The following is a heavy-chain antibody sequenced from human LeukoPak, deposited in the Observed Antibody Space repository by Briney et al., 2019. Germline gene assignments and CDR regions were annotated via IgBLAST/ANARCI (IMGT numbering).Heavy chain of an antibody. Sequence: PGGSLRLSCAASGFTFSSYAMSWVRQAPGKGLEWVSAISGSGGSTYYADSVKGRFTISRDNSKNTLYLQMNSLRAEDTAVYYCAKDRTQYCSGGSCYGFWGQGTLVTVSS. V-gene: IGHV3-23*01. D-gene: IGHD2-15*01. CDR1: GFTFSSYA. CDR3: AKDRTQYCSGGSCYGF. CDR2: ISGSGGST. J-gene: IGHJ4*02.